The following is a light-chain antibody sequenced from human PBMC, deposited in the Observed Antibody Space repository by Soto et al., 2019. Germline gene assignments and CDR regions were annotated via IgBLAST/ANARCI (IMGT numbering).Light chain of an antibody. V-gene: IGKV1-8*01. J-gene: IGKJ1*01. CDR2: AAS. Sequence: AIRMTQSPSSLSASTGDRVTITCRASQGISSYLAWYQQKPGKAPNLLIYAASTLHSGVPSRFSGSGSGTDVTLTISCLQSEDFATYYCQQYYSYPRTFGQGTKVEIK. CDR1: QGISSY. CDR3: QQYYSYPRT.